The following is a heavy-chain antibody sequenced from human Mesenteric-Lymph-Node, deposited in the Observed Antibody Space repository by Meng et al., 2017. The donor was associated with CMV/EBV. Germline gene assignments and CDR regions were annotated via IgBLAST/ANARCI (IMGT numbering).Heavy chain of an antibody. CDR2: ISYDGSNK. D-gene: IGHD2-2*01. Sequence: FTSYAMHWVSQAPGKGPEWVAVISYDGSNKYYADSVKGRFTISRDNSKNTLYLQMNSLRAEDTAVYYCARTPIPYCSSTSCPQWFDPWGQGTLVTVSS. V-gene: IGHV3-30-3*01. J-gene: IGHJ5*02. CDR1: FTSYA. CDR3: ARTPIPYCSSTSCPQWFDP.